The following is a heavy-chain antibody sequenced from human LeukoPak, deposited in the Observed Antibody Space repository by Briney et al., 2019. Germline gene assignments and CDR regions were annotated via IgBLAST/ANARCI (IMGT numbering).Heavy chain of an antibody. V-gene: IGHV3-48*03. Sequence: GGSLRLSCAASGFTFSSYEMNWVRQAPGKGLEWVSYISSSGSTIYYADSVKGRFTISRDNGKNSLYLQMNSLRVEDTAVYYCAKLAKYFYGSETFYFFEHWGQGTPVTASS. J-gene: IGHJ4*02. CDR3: AKLAKYFYGSETFYFFEH. CDR1: GFTFSSYE. CDR2: ISSSGSTI. D-gene: IGHD3-10*01.